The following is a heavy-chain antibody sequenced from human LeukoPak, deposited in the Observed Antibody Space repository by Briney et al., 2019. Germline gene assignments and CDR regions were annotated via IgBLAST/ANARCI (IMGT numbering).Heavy chain of an antibody. CDR3: AREVTMIVVT. V-gene: IGHV4-59*01. D-gene: IGHD3-22*01. CDR1: GGSISSYY. J-gene: IGHJ5*02. CDR2: IYYSGST. Sequence: SETLSLTCTVFGGSISSYYWSWIRQPPGKGLEWIGYIYYSGSTNYNPSLKSRVTISVDTSKNQFSLKLSSVTAADTAVYYCAREVTMIVVTWGQGTLVTVSS.